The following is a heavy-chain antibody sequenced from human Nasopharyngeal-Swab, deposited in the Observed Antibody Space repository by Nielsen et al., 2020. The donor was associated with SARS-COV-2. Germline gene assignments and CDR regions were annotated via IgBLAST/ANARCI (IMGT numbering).Heavy chain of an antibody. CDR2: INSDGSGT. Sequence: SLKISCAAPGFTFADSWMDWVRQTPGKCVVWVSRINSDGSGTTYADSVRGRFTTSRDNAKNTLYLQLNSLRVEDTAVYLCTRTLSVGYAMDVWSQGTTVTVSS. V-gene: IGHV3-74*01. J-gene: IGHJ6*02. CDR1: GFTFADSW. CDR3: TRTLSVGYAMDV. D-gene: IGHD3-3*01.